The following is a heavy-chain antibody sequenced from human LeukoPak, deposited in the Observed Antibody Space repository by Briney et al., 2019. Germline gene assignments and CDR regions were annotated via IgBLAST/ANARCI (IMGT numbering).Heavy chain of an antibody. CDR3: ARGLFVAGSFFDS. CDR1: GFTFSDYY. D-gene: IGHD1-26*01. V-gene: IGHV3-11*04. J-gene: IGHJ4*02. CDR2: ISPSGGAI. Sequence: PGGSLRLSCAASGFTFSDYYMSWIRQAPGKGLEWFAFISPSGGAIYYADSVKGRFTISRDNAKNSLYLQMNSLKAEDTAVYYCARGLFVAGSFFDSWGQGTLVTVSS.